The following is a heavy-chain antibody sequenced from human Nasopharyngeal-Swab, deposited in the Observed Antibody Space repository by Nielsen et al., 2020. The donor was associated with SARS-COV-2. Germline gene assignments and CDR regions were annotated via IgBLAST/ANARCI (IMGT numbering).Heavy chain of an antibody. CDR2: IYYSGST. J-gene: IGHJ4*02. CDR3: ARDSSGWHY. D-gene: IGHD6-19*01. V-gene: IGHV4-59*01. Sequence: SETLSLTCTVSGGSISSYYWSWIRQPPGKGLEWIGYIYYSGSTNYNPSLKSRVTISVDAPRNQFSLRLNSVTSADTAMYYCARDSSGWHYWGQGTLVTVSS. CDR1: GGSISSYY.